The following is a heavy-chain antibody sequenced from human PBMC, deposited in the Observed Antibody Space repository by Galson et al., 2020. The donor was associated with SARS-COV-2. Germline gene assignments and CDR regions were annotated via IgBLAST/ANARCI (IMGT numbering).Heavy chain of an antibody. CDR2: IYYSGST. CDR3: ARRGYTNGYIDY. D-gene: IGHD2-8*01. CDR1: GGSLTSSSYY. J-gene: IGHJ4*02. V-gene: IGHV4-39*01. Sequence: SETLSLTCTVSGGSLTSSSYYWGWISQHPGKGLEWIGRIYYSGSTYYKPSLKSRVTISVDTSKNKFSLKLSSVTAADTAVYYCARRGYTNGYIDYWGQGTLVTVSS.